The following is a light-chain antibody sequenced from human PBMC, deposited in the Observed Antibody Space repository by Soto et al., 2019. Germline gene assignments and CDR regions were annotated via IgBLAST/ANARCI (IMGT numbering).Light chain of an antibody. CDR2: DVS. CDR3: CSYTTSNTRQMV. Sequence: QSALTQPASVSGSPGQSITISCTGTSSDVGGYNYVSWYQHHPGKAPKLMIYDVSNRPSGVSNRFSGSKSGNTASLTISGLQPEDEADYYCCSYTTSNTRQMVFGTGTKLTVL. J-gene: IGLJ1*01. V-gene: IGLV2-14*03. CDR1: SSDVGGYNY.